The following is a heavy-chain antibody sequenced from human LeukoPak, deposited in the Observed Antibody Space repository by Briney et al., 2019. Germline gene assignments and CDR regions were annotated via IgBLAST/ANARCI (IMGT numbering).Heavy chain of an antibody. J-gene: IGHJ6*03. Sequence: ESGPTPLNPPQPLTLTCTFSGFSPSTSGVGVGWSRQPPVKALVWLALIYWDDYKRYTPPLKSRLTITKDSSKTQVVLTMTNMEPVDTATYYCAHTGTIFGYYYYYMDVWGKGTTVTVSS. CDR3: AHTGTIFGYYYYYMDV. CDR1: GFSPSTSGVG. D-gene: IGHD3-3*01. V-gene: IGHV2-5*02. CDR2: IYWDDYK.